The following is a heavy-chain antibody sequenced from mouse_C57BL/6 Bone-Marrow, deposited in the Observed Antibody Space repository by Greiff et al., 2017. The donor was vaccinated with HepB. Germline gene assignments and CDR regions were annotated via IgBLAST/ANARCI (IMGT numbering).Heavy chain of an antibody. CDR1: GYTFTDYY. CDR3: ARSRYDYVWYFDV. V-gene: IGHV1-19*01. D-gene: IGHD2-4*01. Sequence: EVQLQQSGPVLVKPGASVKMSCKASGYTFTDYYMNWVKQSHGKSLEWIGVINPYNGGTSYNQKFKGKATLTVDKSSSTAYMELNSLTSEDSAVYYCARSRYDYVWYFDVWGTGTTVTGSS. CDR2: INPYNGGT. J-gene: IGHJ1*03.